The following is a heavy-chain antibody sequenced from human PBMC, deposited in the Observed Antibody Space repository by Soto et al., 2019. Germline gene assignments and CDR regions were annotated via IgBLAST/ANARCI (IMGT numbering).Heavy chain of an antibody. Sequence: SVKVSCKASGGTFSSYAISWVRQAPGQGLEWMGGIIPIFGTANYAQKFQGRVTITADESTSTAYMELSSLRSEDTAVYYCARDDPRISGPRGDYYGMDVWGQGTTVTSP. V-gene: IGHV1-69*13. CDR2: IIPIFGTA. D-gene: IGHD2-15*01. CDR1: GGTFSSYA. J-gene: IGHJ6*02. CDR3: ARDDPRISGPRGDYYGMDV.